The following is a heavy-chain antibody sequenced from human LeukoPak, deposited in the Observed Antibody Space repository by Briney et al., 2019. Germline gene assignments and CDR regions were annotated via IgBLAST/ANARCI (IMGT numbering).Heavy chain of an antibody. CDR2: IYSGGST. Sequence: GGSLRLSCAASGFTVSSYYMSWVRQAPGKGLEWVSVIYSGGSTYYADSVKGRFTISRDNSKSTLYLQMNSLRAEDTAVYYCARDDPYSGYDYDYWGRGVLVTVSS. V-gene: IGHV3-66*01. CDR1: GFTVSSYY. CDR3: ARDDPYSGYDYDY. D-gene: IGHD5-12*01. J-gene: IGHJ4*02.